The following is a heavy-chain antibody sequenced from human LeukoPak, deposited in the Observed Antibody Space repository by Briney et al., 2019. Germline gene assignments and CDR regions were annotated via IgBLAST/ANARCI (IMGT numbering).Heavy chain of an antibody. CDR2: IYTSGST. CDR3: ARDRSVRGVITPYFDY. CDR1: GGSISRDK. J-gene: IGHJ4*02. D-gene: IGHD3-10*01. V-gene: IGHV4-4*07. Sequence: SETLSLTPTVTGGSISRDKGCRLRQPAGKGMEWIGRIYTSGSTNYNPSLKSRVTMSVDTSKNQFSLKLSSVTAADTAVYYCARDRSVRGVITPYFDYWGQGTLVTVSS.